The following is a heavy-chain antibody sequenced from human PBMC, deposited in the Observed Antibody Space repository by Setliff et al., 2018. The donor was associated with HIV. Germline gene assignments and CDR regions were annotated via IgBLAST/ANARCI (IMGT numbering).Heavy chain of an antibody. CDR3: ARDGPDCSSTKCYAQDYYYYGMDV. CDR1: NGSFGGYF. J-gene: IGHJ6*02. D-gene: IGHD2-2*01. Sequence: SETLPLTCTVSNGSFGGYFWHWIRQAPGRGLEWIGAVNHGGETNYNPSLESRATISADTSKRQFALALNSVTAADTAVYYCARDGPDCSSTKCYAQDYYYYGMDVWGQGTTVTVSS. V-gene: IGHV4-34*01. CDR2: VNHGGET.